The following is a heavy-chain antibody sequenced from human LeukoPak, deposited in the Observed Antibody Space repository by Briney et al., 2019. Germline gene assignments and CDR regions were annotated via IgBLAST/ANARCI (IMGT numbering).Heavy chain of an antibody. Sequence: KSSETLSLTCTVTDYSISSGYFWGWIRQPPGKGLEWIGSIYYSGSTYYNPSLKSRVTISVDTSKNQFSLKLSSVTAADTAVYYCARDGGGTIFGMWDYWGQGTLVTVSS. CDR3: ARDGGGTIFGMWDY. D-gene: IGHD3-3*01. J-gene: IGHJ4*02. CDR1: DYSISSGYF. CDR2: IYYSGST. V-gene: IGHV4-38-2*02.